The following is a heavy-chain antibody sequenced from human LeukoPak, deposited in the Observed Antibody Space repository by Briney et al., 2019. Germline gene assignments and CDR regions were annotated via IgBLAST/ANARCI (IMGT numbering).Heavy chain of an antibody. CDR2: IYYSGST. V-gene: IGHV4-59*01. J-gene: IGHJ4*02. CDR1: GASMTGYY. CDR3: ARYQLPDY. Sequence: PSETLSLTCTVSGASMTGYYWTWIRQPPGKGLEWIGYIYYSGSTSYNPSLKSRVTTSLDTSKNQFSLKMTSVTAADTAVYYCARYQLPDYWGPGTLVTVSS. D-gene: IGHD2-2*01.